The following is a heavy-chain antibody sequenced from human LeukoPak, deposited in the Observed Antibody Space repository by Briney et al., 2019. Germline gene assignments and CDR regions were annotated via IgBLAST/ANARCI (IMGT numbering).Heavy chain of an antibody. CDR3: ARATGTWGHDGFDI. D-gene: IGHD3-16*01. Sequence: ASVKVSCEAYGYNFMSHGISWVRQAPGRGLEWMGWISGDSSNTNYAQRLQGRVTMTTDTSTTTAYMELRSLRSDDTAVYYCARATGTWGHDGFDIWGQGTMVTVSS. CDR2: ISGDSSNT. V-gene: IGHV1-18*01. J-gene: IGHJ3*02. CDR1: GYNFMSHG.